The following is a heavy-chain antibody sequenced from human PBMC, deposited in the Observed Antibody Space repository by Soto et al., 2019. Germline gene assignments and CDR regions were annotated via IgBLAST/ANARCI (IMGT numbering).Heavy chain of an antibody. CDR1: GFTFSSYG. D-gene: IGHD3-22*01. J-gene: IGHJ4*02. V-gene: IGHV3-30*18. CDR2: ISYDGSNK. Sequence: GGSLRLSCAASGFTFSSYGMHWVRQAPGKGLEWVAVISYDGSNKYYADSVKGRFTISRDNSKNTLYLQMNSLRAEDTAVYYCAKDRRYYDSSGFYYFDYWGQGTLVTAPQ. CDR3: AKDRRYYDSSGFYYFDY.